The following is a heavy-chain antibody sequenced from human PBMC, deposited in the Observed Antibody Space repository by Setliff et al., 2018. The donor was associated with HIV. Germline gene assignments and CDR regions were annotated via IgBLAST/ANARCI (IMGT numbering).Heavy chain of an antibody. CDR3: ATKVYCTNGVCLDAFDI. CDR2: IIPNSAGT. V-gene: IGHV1-2*06. Sequence: ASVKVSCKASGYTFTGYFIHWVRQAPGQGLEWMGRIIPNSAGTNYAQKFQGRVTMTRDTSISTAYRELSRLRSDDTAVYYCATKVYCTNGVCLDAFDIWGQGTMVTVS. J-gene: IGHJ3*02. CDR1: GYTFTGYF. D-gene: IGHD2-8*01.